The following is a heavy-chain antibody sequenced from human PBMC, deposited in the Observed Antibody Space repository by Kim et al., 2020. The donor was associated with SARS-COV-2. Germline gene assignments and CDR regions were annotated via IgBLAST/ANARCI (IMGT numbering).Heavy chain of an antibody. CDR3: ARHGSVDRLVPGWFDP. Sequence: SLKSRVTISVDTSKNQCSLKRSSVTAADTAVYYCARHGSVDRLVPGWFDPWGQGTLVTVSS. V-gene: IGHV4-39*01. D-gene: IGHD6-19*01. J-gene: IGHJ5*02.